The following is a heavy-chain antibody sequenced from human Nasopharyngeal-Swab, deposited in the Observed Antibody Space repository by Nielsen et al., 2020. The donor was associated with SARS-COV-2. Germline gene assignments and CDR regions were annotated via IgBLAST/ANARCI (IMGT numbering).Heavy chain of an antibody. D-gene: IGHD1-7*01. CDR3: ARVGLGYNWNYFDPHYYYGMDV. J-gene: IGHJ6*02. Sequence: GGSLRLSCAASGFTFSSYWMSWVRQAPGKGLEWVANIKQDGSEKYYVDSVKGRFTISRANAKNSLYLQMNSLRAEDTAVYYCARVGLGYNWNYFDPHYYYGMDVWGQGTTVTVSS. CDR2: IKQDGSEK. V-gene: IGHV3-7*03. CDR1: GFTFSSYW.